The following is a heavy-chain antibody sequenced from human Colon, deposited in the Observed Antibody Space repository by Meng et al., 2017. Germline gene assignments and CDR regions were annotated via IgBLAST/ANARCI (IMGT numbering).Heavy chain of an antibody. Sequence: GESLKISCAASGFTFSSYALSWVRQAPGKGLEWVSAISGSGGSTYYADSVKGRFTISRDKSKNTLYLQMNSRRAEDTAVYYCAKDGWFGELLSPYYFDYWGQGTLVTVSS. V-gene: IGHV3-23*01. D-gene: IGHD3-10*01. J-gene: IGHJ4*02. CDR2: ISGSGGST. CDR3: AKDGWFGELLSPYYFDY. CDR1: GFTFSSYA.